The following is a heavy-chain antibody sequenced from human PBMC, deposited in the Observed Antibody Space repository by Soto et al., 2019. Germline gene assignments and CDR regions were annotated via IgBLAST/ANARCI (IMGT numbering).Heavy chain of an antibody. CDR2: IYYSGST. V-gene: IGHV4-59*12. Sequence: ETLSLTCTVSGGSISSYYWNWIRQPPGKGLEWIGDIYYSGSTTYSPSLKSRVTISVDTSKNQFSLKLSSVTAADTAVYYCARGPNIRTFDYWGHGTLVTVSS. J-gene: IGHJ4*01. CDR3: ARGPNIRTFDY. CDR1: GGSISSYY.